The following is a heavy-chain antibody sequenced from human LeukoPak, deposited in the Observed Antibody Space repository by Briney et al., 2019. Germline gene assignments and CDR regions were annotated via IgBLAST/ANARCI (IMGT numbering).Heavy chain of an antibody. V-gene: IGHV3-23*01. Sequence: GGSLRLARTASWFTFSSCGMTWVRQAPGKGLEWVSSIADGGAYAYYTESVKGRFTISRDNSKNTLYLQMNSLRAEDTALYYCAKLPSDIPEFNYWGQGRLVTVSS. CDR3: AKLPSDIPEFNY. D-gene: IGHD2-21*01. J-gene: IGHJ4*02. CDR1: WFTFSSCG. CDR2: IADGGAYA.